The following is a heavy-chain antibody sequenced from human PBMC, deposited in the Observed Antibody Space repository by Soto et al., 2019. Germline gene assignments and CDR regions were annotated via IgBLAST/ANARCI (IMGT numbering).Heavy chain of an antibody. CDR1: GFTFSSYS. CDR3: ARDRQSGYSYGPDYYDSSGYYFFSY. V-gene: IGHV3-21*01. D-gene: IGHD3-22*01. CDR2: ISSSSSYI. J-gene: IGHJ4*02. Sequence: GGSLRLSCAASGFTFSSYSMNWVRQAPGRGLEWVSSISSSSSYIYYADSVKGRFTISRDNAKNSLYLQMNSLRAEDAAVYYCARDRQSGYSYGPDYYDSSGYYFFSYWGQGTLVTSPQ.